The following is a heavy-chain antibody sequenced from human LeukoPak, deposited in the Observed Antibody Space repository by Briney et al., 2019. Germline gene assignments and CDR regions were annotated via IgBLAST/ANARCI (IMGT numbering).Heavy chain of an antibody. D-gene: IGHD2-15*01. CDR3: AKDFSGSVAGPEHYFDY. CDR2: ISWNSGSI. J-gene: IGHJ4*02. Sequence: PGGSLRLSCAASGFTFDDYAMHWVRQAPGKGLEWVSGISWNSGSIGYADSVKGRFTISRDNAKNSLYLQMNSLRAEDMALYYCAKDFSGSVAGPEHYFDYWGQGTLVTVSS. V-gene: IGHV3-9*03. CDR1: GFTFDDYA.